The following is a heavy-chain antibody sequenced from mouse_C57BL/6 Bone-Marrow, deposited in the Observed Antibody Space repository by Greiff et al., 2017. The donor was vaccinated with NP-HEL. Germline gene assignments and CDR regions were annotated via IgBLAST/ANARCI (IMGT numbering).Heavy chain of an antibody. CDR2: INPNNGGT. V-gene: IGHV1-26*01. CDR1: GYTFTDYY. Sequence: EVQLQQSGPELVKPGASVKISCKASGYTFTDYYMNWVKQSHGKSLEWIGDINPNNGGTSYNQKFKGKATLTVDKSSSTTYMELRSLTSEDSAVYYCARSTLGPYYYGSSSEDAMDYWGQGTSVTVSS. D-gene: IGHD1-1*01. CDR3: ARSTLGPYYYGSSSEDAMDY. J-gene: IGHJ4*01.